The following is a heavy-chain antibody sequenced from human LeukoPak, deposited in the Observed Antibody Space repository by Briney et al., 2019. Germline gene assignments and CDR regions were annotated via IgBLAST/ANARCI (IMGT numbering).Heavy chain of an antibody. J-gene: IGHJ4*02. CDR2: INHSGST. CDR3: AYPSRSLDY. D-gene: IGHD3-10*01. CDR1: GGSFSGYY. Sequence: SETLSLTCAVYGGSFSGYYWSGIRQPPGKGLEWIGEINHSGSTNYNPSLKSRVTISVDTSKNQFSLKLSSVTAADTAVYYCAYPSRSLDYWGQGTLVTVSS. V-gene: IGHV4-34*01.